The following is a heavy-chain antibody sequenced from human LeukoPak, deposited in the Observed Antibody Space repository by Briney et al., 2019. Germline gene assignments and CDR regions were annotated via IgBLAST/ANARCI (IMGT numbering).Heavy chain of an antibody. Sequence: RQPPGKGLEWIGEINHSGSTNYNPSLKSRVTISVDTSKNQFSLKLSSVTAADTAVYYCSSLTLHDEVWGLETLVTVSS. V-gene: IGHV4-34*01. CDR3: SSLTLHDEV. J-gene: IGHJ4*02. D-gene: IGHD4-23*01. CDR2: INHSGST.